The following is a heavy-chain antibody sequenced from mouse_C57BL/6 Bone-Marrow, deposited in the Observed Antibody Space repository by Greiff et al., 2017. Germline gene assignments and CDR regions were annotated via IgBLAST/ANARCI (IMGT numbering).Heavy chain of an antibody. CDR1: GFTFSDYY. Sequence: EVKLMESGGGLVQPGGSLKLSCAASGFTFSDYYMYWVRQTPEKRLEWVAYISNGGGSTYYPDTVKGRFTLSRDNAKNTMYLQMSRLKTEDTAMYYCARRHDYNWYIDVWGTGTTVTVSS. V-gene: IGHV5-12*01. D-gene: IGHD2-4*01. CDR3: ARRHDYNWYIDV. CDR2: ISNGGGST. J-gene: IGHJ1*03.